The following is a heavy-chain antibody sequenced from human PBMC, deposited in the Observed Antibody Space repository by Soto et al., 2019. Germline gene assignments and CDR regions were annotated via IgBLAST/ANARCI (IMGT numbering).Heavy chain of an antibody. CDR2: INPNSGGT. D-gene: IGHD2-15*01. V-gene: IGHV1-2*02. J-gene: IGHJ5*02. Sequence: QVPLVQSGAEVKKPGASVKVSCKASGYTFTGYYMHWVRQAPGQGLEWMGWINPNSGGTNYAQKFQGRVTMTRDTSISTAYMELSRLRSDDTAVYYCARDPDCSGGSCYGWFDPWGQGTLVTVSS. CDR1: GYTFTGYY. CDR3: ARDPDCSGGSCYGWFDP.